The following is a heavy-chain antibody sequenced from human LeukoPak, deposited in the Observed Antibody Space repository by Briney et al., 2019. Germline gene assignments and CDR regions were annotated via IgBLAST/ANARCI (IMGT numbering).Heavy chain of an antibody. V-gene: IGHV3-30*02. CDR2: IRYDGSNK. Sequence: GGSLRLSCAASGFTFSSYGMHWVRQAPGKGLEWVAFIRYDGSNKYYADSVKGRFTISRDNSKNTLYLQMNSLRAEDTAVYYCAKASRWYYDSSGYDAFDIWGQGTMVTVSS. CDR1: GFTFSSYG. D-gene: IGHD3-22*01. J-gene: IGHJ3*02. CDR3: AKASRWYYDSSGYDAFDI.